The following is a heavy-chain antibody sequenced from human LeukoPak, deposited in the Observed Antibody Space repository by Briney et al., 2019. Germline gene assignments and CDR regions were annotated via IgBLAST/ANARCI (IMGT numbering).Heavy chain of an antibody. CDR1: GYTFTSYY. V-gene: IGHV1-46*01. Sequence: GASVKVSCKASGYTFTSYYIQWVRQAPGQGLEWMGLINPSGGSTIYAQKLQGRVTMTRDTSTSTVYMELSSLRSEDTAVYYCARGSRPVYNLLTGKRYFDYWGQGTLLTVSS. J-gene: IGHJ4*02. CDR2: INPSGGST. D-gene: IGHD3-9*01. CDR3: ARGSRPVYNLLTGKRYFDY.